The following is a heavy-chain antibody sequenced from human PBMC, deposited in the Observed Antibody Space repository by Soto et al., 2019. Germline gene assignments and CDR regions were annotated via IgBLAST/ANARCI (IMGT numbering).Heavy chain of an antibody. CDR2: ISSSGSTI. J-gene: IGHJ1*01. Sequence: EVQLVDSGGGLVQPGGSLRLSCAASGFTFSDYSMNWVRQAPGKGLEWVSYISSSGSTIFYADSVKGRFTISRDNAKNSLYLQMNSLRDEDTAVFYCARGDVSIGGWSAEFFQHWGQGTLVTVSS. CDR1: GFTFSDYS. CDR3: ARGDVSIGGWSAEFFQH. D-gene: IGHD6-19*01. V-gene: IGHV3-48*02.